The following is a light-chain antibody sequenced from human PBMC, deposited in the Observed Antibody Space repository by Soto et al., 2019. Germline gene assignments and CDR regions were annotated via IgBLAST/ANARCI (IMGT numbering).Light chain of an antibody. CDR1: SSDVGSYNL. Sequence: QSALTQPASVSGSPGQSITISCTGTSSDVGSYNLVSWYQQHPGKAPKLMIYEDNKRPSGVSNRFSGSKSGNTASLTISGLQAEDEADYYCCSYALGSTPFGGGTKLTVL. CDR3: CSYALGSTP. CDR2: EDN. J-gene: IGLJ2*01. V-gene: IGLV2-23*01.